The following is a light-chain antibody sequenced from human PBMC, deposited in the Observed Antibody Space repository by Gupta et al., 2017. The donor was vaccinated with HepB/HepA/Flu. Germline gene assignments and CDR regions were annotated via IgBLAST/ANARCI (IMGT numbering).Light chain of an antibody. V-gene: IGKV4-1*01. CDR1: QSVLSSSNNKNY. Sequence: DIVMTQSPDSLAVSLGERATINCKPSQSVLSSSNNKNYLAWYQQKPGQPPKLLIYWASTREAGVPDRFSGSGSGTDFTLPITSLQAEDVAVYSCQQYYSTLSFGPGTKVDIK. CDR3: QQYYSTLS. CDR2: WAS. J-gene: IGKJ3*01.